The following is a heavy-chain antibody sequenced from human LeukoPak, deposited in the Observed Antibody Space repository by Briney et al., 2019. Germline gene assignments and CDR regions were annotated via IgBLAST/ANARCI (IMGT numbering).Heavy chain of an antibody. CDR1: GYTFSSYN. J-gene: IGHJ3*02. Sequence: GAAVKVSCKASGYTFSSYNIHWLRQAPGQGLEWMGIVNPSGDSTNYAQNFQGRVTITRDKSTSTAYMELSRLRSEDTAVYYCARGYTFVYSSGRDDAFAIWGQGTMVTVSS. CDR2: VNPSGDST. D-gene: IGHD6-19*01. CDR3: ARGYTFVYSSGRDDAFAI. V-gene: IGHV1-46*01.